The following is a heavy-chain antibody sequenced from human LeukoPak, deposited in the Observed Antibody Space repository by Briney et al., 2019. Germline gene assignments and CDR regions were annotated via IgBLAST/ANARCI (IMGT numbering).Heavy chain of an antibody. CDR1: GGSISSYY. CDR3: AGHHPRNTVDF. J-gene: IGHJ4*02. D-gene: IGHD2/OR15-2a*01. Sequence: SETLSLTCTVSGGSISSYYWSWIRQPPGRGLEWIAYISDIGSTNYNPSLKSRVTISLDTSKNQFSLKLSSVTAADTAVYYCAGHHPRNTVDFWGQGTLVTVSS. CDR2: ISDIGST. V-gene: IGHV4-59*08.